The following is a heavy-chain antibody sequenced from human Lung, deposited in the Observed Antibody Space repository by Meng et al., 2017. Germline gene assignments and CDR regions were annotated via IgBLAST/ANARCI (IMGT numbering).Heavy chain of an antibody. D-gene: IGHD4-11*01. CDR2: INHSGST. CDR3: ARGPTTMAHDFDY. CDR1: GGSFRYYY. J-gene: IGHJ4*02. V-gene: IGHV4-34*01. Sequence: GAGVFKPSEAPSLTWVVLGGSFRYYYWRWTRQPPGKGLEWIGEINHSGSTNYNPSLESRATISVDTSQNNLSLKLSSVTAADSAVYYCARGPTTMAHDFDYWGQGTLVTVSS.